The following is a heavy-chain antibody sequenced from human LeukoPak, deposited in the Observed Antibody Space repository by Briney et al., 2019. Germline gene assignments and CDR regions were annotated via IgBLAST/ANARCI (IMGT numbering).Heavy chain of an antibody. CDR1: GFTFSSYG. V-gene: IGHV3-48*01. J-gene: IGHJ3*02. Sequence: GGSLRLSCAASGFTFSSYGMNWVRQAPGKGLEWVSYISSSSSTIYYADSVKGRFTISRDNAKNSLYLQMNSLRAEDTAVYYCARDELLRLDAFDIWGQGTMVTVSS. CDR2: ISSSSSTI. D-gene: IGHD1-26*01. CDR3: ARDELLRLDAFDI.